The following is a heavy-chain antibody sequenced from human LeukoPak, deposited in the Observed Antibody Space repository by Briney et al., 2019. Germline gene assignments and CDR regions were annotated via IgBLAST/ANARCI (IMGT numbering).Heavy chain of an antibody. J-gene: IGHJ4*02. V-gene: IGHV4-38-2*02. CDR3: ARDGYYYDGSFEY. Sequence: SETLSLTCAFSGYSISSGYFWAWIRQPPRKGLEWIGSISHSGSSYSKPSLKSRVIISVDTSNNQFSLKLTSVTAADTATYYCARDGYYYDGSFEYWGQGIRVAVSS. D-gene: IGHD3-22*01. CDR2: ISHSGSS. CDR1: GYSISSGYF.